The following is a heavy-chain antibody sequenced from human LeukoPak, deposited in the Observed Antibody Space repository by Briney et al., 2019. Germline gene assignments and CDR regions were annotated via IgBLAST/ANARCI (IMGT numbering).Heavy chain of an antibody. CDR3: ARDLSRAVAGTIFGY. V-gene: IGHV1-18*01. CDR2: ISAYNGNT. D-gene: IGHD6-19*01. J-gene: IGHJ4*02. CDR1: GYTFTSYG. Sequence: SVKVSCKASGYTFTSYGISWVRQAPGQGLEWMGWISAYNGNTNYAQKLQGRVTMTTDTSTSTAYMELRSLRSDDTAVYYCARDLSRAVAGTIFGYWGQGTLVTVSS.